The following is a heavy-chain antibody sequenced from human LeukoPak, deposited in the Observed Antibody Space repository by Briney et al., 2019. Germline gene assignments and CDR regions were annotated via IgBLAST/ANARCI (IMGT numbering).Heavy chain of an antibody. V-gene: IGHV1-69*05. J-gene: IGHJ5*02. CDR3: ARDGVPAVPPRNHNWFDP. Sequence: ASVKVSCKASGGTFSSYAISWVRQAPGQGLEWMGGIIPIFGTANYAQKFQGRVTITTDESTSTAYMELSSLRSEDTAVYYCARDGVPAVPPRNHNWFDPWGQGTLVTVSS. D-gene: IGHD2-2*01. CDR1: GGTFSSYA. CDR2: IIPIFGTA.